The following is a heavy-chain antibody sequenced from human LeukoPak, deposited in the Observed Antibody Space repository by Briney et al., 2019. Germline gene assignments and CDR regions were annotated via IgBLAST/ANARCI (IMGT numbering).Heavy chain of an antibody. J-gene: IGHJ6*02. D-gene: IGHD1-7*01. V-gene: IGHV3-13*01. CDR1: GFTFSSYD. Sequence: PGGSLRLFCAVSGFTFSSYDMQWVRQATGKGLEWVSAIGTAGDTYYPGSGKGRFTISRENAKNSLYLQMNSLRAGDTAVYYCARGLGRNYVLSYYGMDVWGQGTTVTVSS. CDR3: ARGLGRNYVLSYYGMDV. CDR2: IGTAGDT.